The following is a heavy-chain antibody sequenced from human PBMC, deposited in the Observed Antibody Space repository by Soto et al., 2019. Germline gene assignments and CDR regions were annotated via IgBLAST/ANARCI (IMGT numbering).Heavy chain of an antibody. V-gene: IGHV1-46*03. CDR3: ARDPYYGSGPDYFDY. J-gene: IGHJ4*02. CDR2: INPSGGST. Sequence: QVQLVQSGAEVKKPGASVKVSCKASGYTFTSYYMHWVRQAPGQGLEWMGIINPSGGSTSYAQKFQGRVTMTRDTSTSTVYMALSSLRSEDTAVYYCARDPYYGSGPDYFDYWGQGTLVTVSS. D-gene: IGHD3-10*01. CDR1: GYTFTSYY.